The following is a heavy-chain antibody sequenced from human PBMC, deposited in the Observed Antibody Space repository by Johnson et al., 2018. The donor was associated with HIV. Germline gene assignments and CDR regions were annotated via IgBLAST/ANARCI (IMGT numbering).Heavy chain of an antibody. CDR3: AGGEQLLQLSAFDS. D-gene: IGHD6-13*01. V-gene: IGHV3-7*05. CDR2: IKQDGSEK. CDR1: GFTFSSYW. Sequence: VQLVESGGGLVQPGGSLRLSCAASGFTFSSYWMSWVRQAPGKGLEWVANIKQDGSEKYYADSVKGRFTISRDNSKNTLYLQMNSLRAEDTAVYYCAGGEQLLQLSAFDSWGQGTMVTVSS. J-gene: IGHJ3*02.